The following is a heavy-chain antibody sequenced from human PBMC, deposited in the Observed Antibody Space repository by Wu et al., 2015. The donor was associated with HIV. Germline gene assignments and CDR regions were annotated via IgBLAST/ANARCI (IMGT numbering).Heavy chain of an antibody. J-gene: IGHJ2*01. D-gene: IGHD3-10*02. CDR1: GYTFTSYD. CDR2: MNPNSGNT. CDR3: AVDVXEIDLRSRLVPYGTWALGTKFGRTVRY. Sequence: QVQLVQSGAEVKKPGASVKVSCKASGYTFTSYDINWVRQATGQGLEWMGWMNPNSGNTGYAQKFQGRVTMTRNTSISTAYMELSSLRSEDTAVYYCAVDVXEIDLRSRLVPYGTWALGTKFGRTVRY. V-gene: IGHV1-8*01.